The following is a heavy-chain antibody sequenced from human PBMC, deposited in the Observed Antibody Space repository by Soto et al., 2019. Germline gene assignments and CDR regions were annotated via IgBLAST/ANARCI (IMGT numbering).Heavy chain of an antibody. CDR3: AKEHYNRYYYYGMDV. CDR1: GFTFSRYA. J-gene: IGHJ6*02. D-gene: IGHD4-4*01. CDR2: ISGSGGST. V-gene: IGHV3-23*01. Sequence: EVQLLESGGGLVQPGGSLRLSCAASGFTFSRYAMSWVRQAPGKGLELVSVISGSGGSTYYADSVKGRFTISRDNSKNTLYLPMNRLRAEDTAVYYCAKEHYNRYYYYGMDVWGQGTAVSVSS.